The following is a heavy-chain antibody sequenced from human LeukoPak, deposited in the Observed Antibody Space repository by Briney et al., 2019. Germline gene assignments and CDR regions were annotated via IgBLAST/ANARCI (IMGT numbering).Heavy chain of an antibody. J-gene: IGHJ4*02. D-gene: IGHD3-10*01. CDR2: IIPIFGTT. CDR1: GGTFSSYA. Sequence: SVKVSCKAFGGTFSSYAVSWVRQAPGQGREWMGGIIPIFGTTNYAQKFQGRVTITADERTSKAYMELSSLRSDDSAVYYCAGGGITMVRGVINPPAGYWGQGTLVTVSS. CDR3: AGGGITMVRGVINPPAGY. V-gene: IGHV1-69*13.